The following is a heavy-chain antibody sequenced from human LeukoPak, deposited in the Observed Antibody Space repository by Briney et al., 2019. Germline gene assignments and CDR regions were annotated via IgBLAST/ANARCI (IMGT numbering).Heavy chain of an antibody. CDR3: ARDSISGSYVHYDN. J-gene: IGHJ4*02. V-gene: IGHV7-4-1*02. Sequence: ASVKVSCKASGYTFNRYGMNWVRQAPGQGLEWMGWINTNTGNPTYVQGFTGRFVFSLDTSVSTAYLQINSLKAEDTAVYYCARDSISGSYVHYDNWGQGTLVTVSS. CDR2: INTNTGNP. D-gene: IGHD1-26*01. CDR1: GYTFNRYG.